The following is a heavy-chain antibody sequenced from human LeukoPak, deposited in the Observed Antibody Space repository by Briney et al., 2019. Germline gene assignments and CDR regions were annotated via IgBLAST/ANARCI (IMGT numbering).Heavy chain of an antibody. D-gene: IGHD3-22*01. V-gene: IGHV3-30-3*01. J-gene: IGHJ4*02. Sequence: LAGGSLILSCAASGFTFSSYAMHWVRQAPGKGLEWVAVISYDGSNKYYADSVKGRFTISRDNSKNTLYLQMNSLRAEDTAVYYCARVDNDSSGYDFDYWGQGTLVTVSS. CDR2: ISYDGSNK. CDR3: ARVDNDSSGYDFDY. CDR1: GFTFSSYA.